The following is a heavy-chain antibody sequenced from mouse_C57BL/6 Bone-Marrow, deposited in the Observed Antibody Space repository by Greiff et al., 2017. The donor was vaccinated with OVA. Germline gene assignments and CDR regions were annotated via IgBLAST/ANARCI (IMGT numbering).Heavy chain of an antibody. CDR1: GYTFTDYW. CDR3: ARYWGNYLDY. J-gene: IGHJ2*01. V-gene: IGHV7-3*01. Sequence: VQLLQSGAGLVRPGASVSISCEASGYTFTDYWISWARQRPGHGLEWIGYIRHKANCYTTEYSASVKGRFTISRDNTQSILYLQRHALGAEDSATYYCARYWGNYLDYWGQGTTLTVSS. CDR2: IRHKANCYTT.